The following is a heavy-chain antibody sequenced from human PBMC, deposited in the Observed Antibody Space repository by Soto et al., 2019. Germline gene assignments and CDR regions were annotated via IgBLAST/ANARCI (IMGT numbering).Heavy chain of an antibody. D-gene: IGHD6-19*01. J-gene: IGHJ4*02. V-gene: IGHV4-30-2*01. CDR3: ARIHWAQSSLDY. Sequence: SETLSLTCAVSGGSIDSGAFSLSWIRQPPGKGLEWIGYATHSGTAYSIPSLNGRLTLSVDSSQTQFSLKLTSVTAADSAFYYCARIHWAQSSLDYWGRGILVTVSS. CDR1: GGSIDSGAFS. CDR2: ATHSGTA.